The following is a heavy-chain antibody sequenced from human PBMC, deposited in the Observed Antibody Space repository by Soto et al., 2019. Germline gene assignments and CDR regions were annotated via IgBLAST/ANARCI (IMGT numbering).Heavy chain of an antibody. CDR1: GFTFSTYG. CDR3: AKQYFQH. CDR2: ISHDGSNK. V-gene: IGHV3-30*18. Sequence: QVQLVESGGGVVQPGRSLRLSCAASGFTFSTYGMHWVRQAPGKGLEWVAVISHDGSNKHYADSVKGRFTISRDNSKNTLYLQMDSLRAEDTAVYYCAKQYFQHWGQGTLVTVSS. J-gene: IGHJ1*01.